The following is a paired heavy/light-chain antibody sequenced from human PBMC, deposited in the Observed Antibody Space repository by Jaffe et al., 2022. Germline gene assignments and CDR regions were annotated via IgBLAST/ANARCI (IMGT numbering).Heavy chain of an antibody. CDR1: GFTFRNYG. Sequence: QVQLVESGGGVVQPGGSLRLSCAASGFTFRNYGMHWVRQAPGKGLEWVAFIRYDGSKKYYADSEKGRFTISRDNSKNTLYLQMNSLRAEDTAVYYCAKDRSLYYYGSGIDYWGQGTLVTVSS. CDR3: AKDRSLYYYGSGIDY. V-gene: IGHV3-30*02. CDR2: IRYDGSKK. D-gene: IGHD3-10*01. J-gene: IGHJ4*02.
Light chain of an antibody. CDR3: AAWDDSLNGPV. CDR2: NND. Sequence: QSVLTQPPSASGTPGQRVTISCSGSSSNIASNTVNWYQQLPGTAPKLLIYNNDQRPSGVPDRFSGSKSGTSASLAISGLQSEDEADYHCAAWDDSLNGPVFGGGTALTVL. CDR1: SSNIASNT. V-gene: IGLV1-44*01. J-gene: IGLJ3*02.